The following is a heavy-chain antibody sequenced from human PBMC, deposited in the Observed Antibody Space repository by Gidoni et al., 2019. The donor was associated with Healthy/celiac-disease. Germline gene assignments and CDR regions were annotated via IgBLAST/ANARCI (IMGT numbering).Heavy chain of an antibody. D-gene: IGHD2-15*01. V-gene: IGHV1-2*02. CDR1: GDTFTGHY. Sequence: QVQLVQSGAEVKQPGASVKVSCKAAGDTFTGHYMHWVRQAPGQGLEWMGWINPNSGGTNYAQKFQGRVTMTRDTSISTAYMELSRLRSDDTAVYYCARSLGGKVYFDYWGQGTLVTVSS. CDR2: INPNSGGT. J-gene: IGHJ4*02. CDR3: ARSLGGKVYFDY.